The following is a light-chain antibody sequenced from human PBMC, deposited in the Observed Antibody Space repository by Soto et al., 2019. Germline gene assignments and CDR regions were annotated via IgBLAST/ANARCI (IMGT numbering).Light chain of an antibody. CDR2: AAS. J-gene: IGKJ1*01. V-gene: IGKV3-20*01. Sequence: EIVLTQSPGTLSLSPGERATISCRASQTFSSNFLAWYQQKPGQAPRLLIYAASSRATGIPDRFSGSGSGTDFILTISRLEPEDFAVYYWQHYGSSRAFGQGTKVEI. CDR1: QTFSSNF. CDR3: QHYGSSRA.